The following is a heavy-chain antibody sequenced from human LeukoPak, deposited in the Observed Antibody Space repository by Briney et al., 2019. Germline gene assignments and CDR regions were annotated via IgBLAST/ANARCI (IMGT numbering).Heavy chain of an antibody. V-gene: IGHV3-48*03. CDR2: ISSSGSTI. CDR1: RFTFSNYE. D-gene: IGHD3-10*01. CDR3: AKRPRGNYLDPFDY. Sequence: GGSLRLSCAASRFTFSNYEMNWVRQAPGKGLEWVSYISSSGSTIYYADSVKGRFTISRDNAKNSLYLQMNSLRAEDTAVYYCAKRPRGNYLDPFDYWGQGTLVTVSS. J-gene: IGHJ4*02.